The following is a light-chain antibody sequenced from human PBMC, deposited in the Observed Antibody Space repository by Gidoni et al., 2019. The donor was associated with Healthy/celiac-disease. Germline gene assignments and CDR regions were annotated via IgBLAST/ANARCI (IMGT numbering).Light chain of an antibody. V-gene: IGKV4-1*01. J-gene: IGKJ3*01. CDR3: QQYYSTPVLS. CDR2: WAS. CDR1: QSVLYSSKTRNY. Sequence: DIVVTQSPDSLAASLGERATINCKSSQSVLYSSKTRNYLAWYQQKPGQPPKRLIYWASTREPGVPDRCSSSGSGRDFTLTISSLQAEDVAVYYCQQYYSTPVLSFXPXTKVEIK.